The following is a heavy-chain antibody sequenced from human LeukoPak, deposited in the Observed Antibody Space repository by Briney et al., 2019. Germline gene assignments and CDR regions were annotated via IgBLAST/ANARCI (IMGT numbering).Heavy chain of an antibody. D-gene: IGHD3-10*01. Sequence: GASVKVSCKASGYTFTGYYMHWVRQAPGQGLEWMGRINPNSGGTNYAQKFQGRVTMTRDTYISTAYMELSRLRSDDTAVYYCAREINYYGSGSYDTNDYWGQGTLVSVSS. CDR3: AREINYYGSGSYDTNDY. V-gene: IGHV1-2*06. CDR1: GYTFTGYY. CDR2: INPNSGGT. J-gene: IGHJ4*02.